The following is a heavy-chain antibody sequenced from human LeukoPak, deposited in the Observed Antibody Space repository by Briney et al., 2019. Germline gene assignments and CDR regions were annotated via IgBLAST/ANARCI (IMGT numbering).Heavy chain of an antibody. CDR1: GFTFSSYG. CDR3: ARDTRRYYYDSSGYYHPEYYYYGMDV. J-gene: IGHJ6*02. Sequence: GGSLRLSCAASGFTFSSYGMHWVRQAPGKGLGWVAVIWYDGSNKYYADSVKGRFTISRDNSKNTLYLQMNSLRAEDTAVYYCARDTRRYYYDSSGYYHPEYYYYGMDVWGQGTTVTVSS. V-gene: IGHV3-33*01. D-gene: IGHD3-22*01. CDR2: IWYDGSNK.